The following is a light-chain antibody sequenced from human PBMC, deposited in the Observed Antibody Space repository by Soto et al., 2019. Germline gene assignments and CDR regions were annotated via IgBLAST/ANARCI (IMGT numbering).Light chain of an antibody. V-gene: IGLV2-14*01. Sequence: QSVLTQPASVSGSPGQSITISCTGTSSDFYGYNYVSWYQQLPGKAPKLLIYEVTSRPSGVSNRFSGSKSGDTASLTISGLLAEDEAYYYCSSYTSGSTLYVFGTGTKVTV. CDR2: EVT. J-gene: IGLJ1*01. CDR3: SSYTSGSTLYV. CDR1: SSDFYGYNY.